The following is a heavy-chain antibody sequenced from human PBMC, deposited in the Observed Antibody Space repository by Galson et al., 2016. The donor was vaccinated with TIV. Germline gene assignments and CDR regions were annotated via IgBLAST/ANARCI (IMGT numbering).Heavy chain of an antibody. V-gene: IGHV3-23*01. CDR1: GFSFVDYA. CDR2: ISGSGETT. CDR3: ARDTSAWPPPTGSYIS. D-gene: IGHD3-10*01. J-gene: IGHJ5*02. Sequence: SCAASGFSFVDYAMTWVRQAPGKGLEWVSVISGSGETTYYANSVKGRFTISRDNPKNTIHLQMNSLRAEDTAVYYCARDTSAWPPPTGSYISWGQGTRVAVSS.